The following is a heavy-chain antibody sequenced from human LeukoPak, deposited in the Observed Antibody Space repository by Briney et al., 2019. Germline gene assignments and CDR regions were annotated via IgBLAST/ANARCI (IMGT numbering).Heavy chain of an antibody. Sequence: SETLSLTCSVSGTSISDYSWSWIRQPPGKGLEWIGHVFYNGSANYNPSLKSRVTISVDTSKNQFSLKLSSVTAADTAVYYCARHGAAAGRMDVWGQGATVTVSS. CDR2: VFYNGSA. V-gene: IGHV4-59*08. CDR1: GTSISDYS. CDR3: ARHGAAAGRMDV. J-gene: IGHJ6*02. D-gene: IGHD6-13*01.